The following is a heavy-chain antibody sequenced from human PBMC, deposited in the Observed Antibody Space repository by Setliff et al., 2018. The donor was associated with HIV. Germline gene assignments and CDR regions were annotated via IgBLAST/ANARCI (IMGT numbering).Heavy chain of an antibody. D-gene: IGHD3-22*01. Sequence: PGESLKISCKGSGYSFTSNWIGWVRQMPGKGLEWMGIIYPGDSDASYSPSFQGQVTIPADKSISTAYLQWSSLKASDTARYYCARLDDCDSSGCPDYWGQGTLVTVSS. CDR2: IYPGDSDA. CDR3: ARLDDCDSSGCPDY. V-gene: IGHV5-51*01. J-gene: IGHJ4*02. CDR1: GYSFTSNW.